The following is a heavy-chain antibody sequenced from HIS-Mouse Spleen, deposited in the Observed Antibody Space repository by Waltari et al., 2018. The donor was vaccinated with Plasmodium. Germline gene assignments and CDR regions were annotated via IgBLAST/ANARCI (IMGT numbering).Heavy chain of an antibody. Sequence: EVQLVESGGGLVKPGGSLRLSCAASGFTFSSYSMNWVRQAPGKGLDCVSSISSRSSYIYDADSVKGRFTISRDNAKNSLYLQMNSLRAEDTAVYYCAREDILTGYYNDYWYFDLWGRGTLVTVSS. D-gene: IGHD3-9*01. V-gene: IGHV3-21*01. CDR3: AREDILTGYYNDYWYFDL. CDR1: GFTFSSYS. J-gene: IGHJ2*01. CDR2: ISSRSSYI.